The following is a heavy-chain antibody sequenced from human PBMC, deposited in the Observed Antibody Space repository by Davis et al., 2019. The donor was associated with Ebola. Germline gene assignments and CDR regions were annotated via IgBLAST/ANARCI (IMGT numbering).Heavy chain of an antibody. D-gene: IGHD6-13*01. CDR1: GFTFSSYA. J-gene: IGHJ5*02. CDR3: ARELAAAGTRRSWFDP. Sequence: GGSLRLSCAASGFTFSSYAMSWVRQAPGKGLEWVSSISSSSSYIYYADSVKGRFTISRDNAKNSLYLQMNSLRAEDTAVYYCARELAAAGTRRSWFDPWGQGTLVTVSS. V-gene: IGHV3-21*01. CDR2: ISSSSSYI.